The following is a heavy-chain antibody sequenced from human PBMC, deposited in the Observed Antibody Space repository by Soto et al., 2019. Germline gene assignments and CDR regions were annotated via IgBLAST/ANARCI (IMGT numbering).Heavy chain of an antibody. Sequence: SETLSLTCTVSGGSLSSFYWSWIRQPPGKGLEWIGYIYYSGSTNYNPSLKSRVTISVDTSKNQFFLKLSSVTAADTAVYYCSRGGDAYKAGNYWGQGTLVTVSS. J-gene: IGHJ4*02. D-gene: IGHD1-1*01. CDR1: GGSLSSFY. CDR2: IYYSGST. V-gene: IGHV4-59*12. CDR3: SRGGDAYKAGNY.